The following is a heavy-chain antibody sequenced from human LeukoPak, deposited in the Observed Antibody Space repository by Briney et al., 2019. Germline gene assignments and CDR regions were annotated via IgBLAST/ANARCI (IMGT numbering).Heavy chain of an antibody. Sequence: SETLSLTCTVSGGSISSYYWSWIRQPPGKGLEWIRYTYYSGSTNYNPSLKSRVTISVDTSKNQFSLKLSSVTAADTAVYYCARGSRLEYAYYGSVHNWFDPWGQGTLVTVSS. J-gene: IGHJ5*02. CDR2: TYYSGST. D-gene: IGHD3-10*01. V-gene: IGHV4-59*01. CDR1: GGSISSYY. CDR3: ARGSRLEYAYYGSVHNWFDP.